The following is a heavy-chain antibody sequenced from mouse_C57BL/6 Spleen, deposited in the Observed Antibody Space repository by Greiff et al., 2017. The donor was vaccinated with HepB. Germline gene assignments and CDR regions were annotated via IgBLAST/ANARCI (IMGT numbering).Heavy chain of an antibody. D-gene: IGHD2-4*01. V-gene: IGHV1-61*01. CDR2: IYPSDSET. CDR1: GYTFTSYW. Sequence: QVQLQQPGAELVRPGSSVKLSCKASGYTFTSYWMDWVKQRPGQGLEWIGNIYPSDSETHYNQKFKDKATLTVDKSSSTAYMQLSSLTSEDSAVYYCARGSSMITTRYFDYWGQGTTLTVSS. CDR3: ARGSSMITTRYFDY. J-gene: IGHJ2*01.